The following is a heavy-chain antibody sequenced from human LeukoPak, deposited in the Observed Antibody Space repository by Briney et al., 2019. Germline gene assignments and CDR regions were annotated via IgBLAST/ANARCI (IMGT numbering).Heavy chain of an antibody. Sequence: PSEALSLTCTVSGGSISSSSYYWGWIRQPPGKGLEWIGSIYYTRSTYYNPSLKSRVTISVDTSKNQFSLKLTSVTAADTAVYYCARGVTMIVVVIHDWYFDLWGRGTLVTVSS. V-gene: IGHV4-39*01. CDR2: IYYTRST. CDR3: ARGVTMIVVVIHDWYFDL. CDR1: GGSISSSSYY. D-gene: IGHD3-22*01. J-gene: IGHJ2*01.